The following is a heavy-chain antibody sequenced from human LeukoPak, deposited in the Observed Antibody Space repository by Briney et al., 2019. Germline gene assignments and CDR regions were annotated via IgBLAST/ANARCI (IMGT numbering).Heavy chain of an antibody. D-gene: IGHD5-18*01. CDR1: GFTFSSYA. Sequence: GRSLRLSCAASGFTFSSYAMHWVRQAPGKGLEWVAVISYDGSNKYYADSVKDRFTISRDNSKNTLYLQMNSLRAEDTAVYYCARGSGYSYGSFDYWGQGALVTVSS. J-gene: IGHJ4*02. CDR2: ISYDGSNK. CDR3: ARGSGYSYGSFDY. V-gene: IGHV3-30*07.